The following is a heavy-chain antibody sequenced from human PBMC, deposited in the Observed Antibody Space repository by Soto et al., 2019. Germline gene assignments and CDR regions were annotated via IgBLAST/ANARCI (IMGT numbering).Heavy chain of an antibody. Sequence: QVQLVQSGAEVKRPGSSVKISCTASGGTFSTYPVHWVRQAPGQGLEWMGAIIPIYGTANFAQKFQGRVTLTADKSTTTAYMELRSLKSEDTAVYYYAREWASIVGATCALDMWGQGTMVSVSS. J-gene: IGHJ3*02. V-gene: IGHV1-69*06. D-gene: IGHD1-26*01. CDR1: GGTFSTYP. CDR3: AREWASIVGATCALDM. CDR2: IIPIYGTA.